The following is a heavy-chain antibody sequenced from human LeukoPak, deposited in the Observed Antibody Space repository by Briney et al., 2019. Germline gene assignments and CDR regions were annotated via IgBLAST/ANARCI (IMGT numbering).Heavy chain of an antibody. Sequence: PSETLSLTCTVSGGSISSGSYYWSWIRQPAGKGLEWIGRIYTSGSTNYNPSLKSRVTISVDTSKNQFSLKLSSVTAADTAVYYCARTRGQYQDFDYWGQGTLVTVSS. CDR3: ARTRGQYQDFDY. V-gene: IGHV4-61*02. D-gene: IGHD2-2*01. CDR2: IYTSGST. CDR1: GGSISSGSYY. J-gene: IGHJ4*02.